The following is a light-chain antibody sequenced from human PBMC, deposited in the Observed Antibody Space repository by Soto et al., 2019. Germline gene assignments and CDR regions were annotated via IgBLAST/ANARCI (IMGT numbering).Light chain of an antibody. J-gene: IGKJ1*01. CDR2: AAS. V-gene: IGKV3-15*01. CDR1: ESVSNN. CDR3: QQYENWPRT. Sequence: ERLVTQSPVTLAVSPGEGATLSCRASESVSNNLAWYQHKPGQAPRLLIYAASTRATGVPDRFSGSGSETEFTLTISSLKYEDVAAYYCQQYENWPRTFGQGTKVDI.